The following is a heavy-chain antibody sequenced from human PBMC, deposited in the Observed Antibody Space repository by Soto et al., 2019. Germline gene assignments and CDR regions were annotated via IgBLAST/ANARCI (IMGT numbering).Heavy chain of an antibody. Sequence: QVQLQQWGAGLLKPSETLSLTCAVYGGSFSGYYWTWIRQSPEKGLEWIGEVNHSGTTYYNPSLKTRVTKSVHTPMNQFSLRMSSVTAADTAVYYCARGIGYCSSINCYSSRRLRFDSWGQGTLVTVSS. CDR3: ARGIGYCSSINCYSSRRLRFDS. CDR2: VNHSGTT. V-gene: IGHV4-34*01. D-gene: IGHD2-2*01. CDR1: GGSFSGYY. J-gene: IGHJ4*02.